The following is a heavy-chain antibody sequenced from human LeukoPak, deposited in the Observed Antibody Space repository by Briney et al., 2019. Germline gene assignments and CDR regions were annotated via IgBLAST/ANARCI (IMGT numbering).Heavy chain of an antibody. V-gene: IGHV1-18*01. Sequence: GASVKVSCKASGYTFTSYGISWVRQAPGQGLEWMGWISAYNGNTNYAQKLQSRVTMTTDTSTSTAYMELRSLRSDDTAVYYCARTPLSDYYGSGSYEDYWGQGTLVTVSS. CDR2: ISAYNGNT. J-gene: IGHJ4*02. CDR1: GYTFTSYG. CDR3: ARTPLSDYYGSGSYEDY. D-gene: IGHD3-10*01.